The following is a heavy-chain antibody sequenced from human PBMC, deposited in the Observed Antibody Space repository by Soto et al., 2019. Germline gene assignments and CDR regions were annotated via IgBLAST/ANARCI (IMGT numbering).Heavy chain of an antibody. J-gene: IGHJ4*02. CDR3: ARLQAAVPHY. V-gene: IGHV4-39*01. D-gene: IGHD6-13*01. CDR1: GDSISGGPYF. CDR2: IFYDGYT. Sequence: QVQLQESGPGLVMPSETLSLTCTVSGDSISGGPYFWGWIRQPPGKRLEWIGSIFYDGYTLYTPSLKSRVTLSVDTSKNQFSLKLTSVAAADTAIYFCARLQAAVPHYWGQGILVTVSS.